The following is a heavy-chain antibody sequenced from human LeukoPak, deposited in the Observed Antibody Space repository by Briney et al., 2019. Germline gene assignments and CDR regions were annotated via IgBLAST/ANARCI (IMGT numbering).Heavy chain of an antibody. CDR3: ARAHLNDNGDYSNWFDP. V-gene: IGHV3-21*01. D-gene: IGHD4-17*01. Sequence: GGSLRLSCAASGFTFSSYSMNWVRQAPGKGLEWVSSISSSSTYVYYADSVKGRFTISRDNAKNSLYLQMNSLRAEDTAVYYCARAHLNDNGDYSNWFDPWGQGTLVTVSS. J-gene: IGHJ5*02. CDR2: ISSSSTYV. CDR1: GFTFSSYS.